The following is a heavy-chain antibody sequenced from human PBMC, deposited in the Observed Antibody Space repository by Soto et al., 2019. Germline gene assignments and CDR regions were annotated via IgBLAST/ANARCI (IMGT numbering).Heavy chain of an antibody. J-gene: IGHJ4*02. Sequence: SVKVSCKASGYTFSSYGITWVRQAPGQGLEWMGWISANNGNTHYVQKLQGRVTMTTDTSTSTAYMELRSLRSDDTAVYYCARDRGSYALDYWGQGTLVTVSS. D-gene: IGHD1-26*01. CDR1: GYTFSSYG. CDR2: ISANNGNT. V-gene: IGHV1-18*01. CDR3: ARDRGSYALDY.